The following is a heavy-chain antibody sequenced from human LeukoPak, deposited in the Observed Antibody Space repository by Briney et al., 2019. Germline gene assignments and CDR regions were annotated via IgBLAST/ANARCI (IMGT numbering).Heavy chain of an antibody. J-gene: IGHJ4*02. CDR3: ARAERYSSGWYPHY. Sequence: SVKISCKASGGTFSSYAISWVRQAPGQGLEWMGRIIPIFGTANYAQKFQGRVTITTDESTSTAYMELSSLRSEDTAVYCCARAERYSSGWYPHYWGQGTLVTVSS. D-gene: IGHD6-19*01. CDR1: GGTFSSYA. V-gene: IGHV1-69*05. CDR2: IIPIFGTA.